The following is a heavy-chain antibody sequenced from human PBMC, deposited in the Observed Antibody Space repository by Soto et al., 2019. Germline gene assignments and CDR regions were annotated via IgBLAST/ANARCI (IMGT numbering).Heavy chain of an antibody. J-gene: IGHJ3*02. D-gene: IGHD1-26*01. CDR2: ISYDGSNK. CDR1: GFTFSSYG. Sequence: GGSLRLSCAASGFTFSSYGMHWVRQAPGKGLEWVAVISYDGSNKYYADSVKGRFTISRDNSKNTLYLQMNSLRAEDTAVYYCAKAGETTPLVGATHHDAFDIWGQGTMVTVSS. V-gene: IGHV3-30*18. CDR3: AKAGETTPLVGATHHDAFDI.